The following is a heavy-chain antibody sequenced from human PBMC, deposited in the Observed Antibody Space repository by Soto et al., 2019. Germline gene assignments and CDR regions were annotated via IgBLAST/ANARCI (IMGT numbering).Heavy chain of an antibody. CDR2: IYYSGST. Sequence: SETLSLTCTVSGGSISSGGYYWSWIRQHPGKGLEWIGYIYYSGSTYYNPSLKSRVTISVDTSKNQFSLKLSSVTAADTAVYYCARVPKSGSYYGSGSYWADDYWGQGTLVTVSS. D-gene: IGHD3-10*01. CDR3: ARVPKSGSYYGSGSYWADDY. CDR1: GGSISSGGYY. V-gene: IGHV4-31*03. J-gene: IGHJ4*02.